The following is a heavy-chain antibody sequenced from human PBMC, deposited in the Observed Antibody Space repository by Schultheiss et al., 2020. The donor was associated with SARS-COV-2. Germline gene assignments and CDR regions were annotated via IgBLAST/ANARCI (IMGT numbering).Heavy chain of an antibody. J-gene: IGHJ4*02. D-gene: IGHD1-26*01. Sequence: GESLKISCAASGFTFSSYGMHWVRQAPGKGLEWVAVISYDGSNKYYADSVKGRFTISRDNSKNTLYLQMNSLRAEDTAVYYCAKAGVGASDYWGQGTLVTVSS. CDR1: GFTFSSYG. CDR3: AKAGVGASDY. CDR2: ISYDGSNK. V-gene: IGHV3-30*18.